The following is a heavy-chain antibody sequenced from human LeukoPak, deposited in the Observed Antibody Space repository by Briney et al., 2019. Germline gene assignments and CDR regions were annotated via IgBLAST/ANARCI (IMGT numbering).Heavy chain of an antibody. CDR1: GFAFSNYD. CDR2: INTAADT. Sequence: PGGSLRLSCAASGFAFSNYDMLWVRQATGEGLEWVSAINTAADTYYPDSVKGRFTISRENAKSSLYLQMNSLRVGDTAVYYCVRAPPGTGWLIDHWGQGTLVAVSS. J-gene: IGHJ4*02. D-gene: IGHD6-19*01. V-gene: IGHV3-13*04. CDR3: VRAPPGTGWLIDH.